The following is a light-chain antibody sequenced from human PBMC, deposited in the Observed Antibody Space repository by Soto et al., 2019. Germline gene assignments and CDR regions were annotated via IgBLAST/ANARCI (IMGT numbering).Light chain of an antibody. CDR2: DVS. J-gene: IGLJ2*01. CDR3: SSYRGSSTLI. CDR1: SSDFGAYNY. Sequence: QSALTQPASVSGSPGQSITISCTGTSSDFGAYNYVSWYQQHPGKAPKLMIYDVSNRPSGVSNRFSGSKSGNTASLTISGLQAEDEADYYCSSYRGSSTLIFGGGTKVTVL. V-gene: IGLV2-14*01.